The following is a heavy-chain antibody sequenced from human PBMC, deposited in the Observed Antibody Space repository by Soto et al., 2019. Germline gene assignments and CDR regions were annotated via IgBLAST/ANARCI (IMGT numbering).Heavy chain of an antibody. D-gene: IGHD6-13*01. J-gene: IGHJ5*02. V-gene: IGHV2-26*01. CDR3: ARXRILPRIAAAPADWFDP. Sequence: SGPTLVNPTETLTLTCTVSGFSLSNARMGVSWSRQPPGKALEWLAHIFSNDEKSYSTSLKSRLTISKDTSKSQVVLTMTNMDPVDTATYYCARXRILPRIAAAPADWFDPWGQGTLVTVSS. CDR1: GFSLSNARMG. CDR2: IFSNDEK.